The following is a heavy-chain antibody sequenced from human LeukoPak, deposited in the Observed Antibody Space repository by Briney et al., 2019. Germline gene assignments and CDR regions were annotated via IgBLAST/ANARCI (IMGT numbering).Heavy chain of an antibody. Sequence: PGGSLRLSCAASGFTFSDYWMHWVRQGPGKGLVWVSRIKTDGSETSYADSVKGRFTISRDNAKNTLYLRMNSLRAEDMALYYCARDIGRGYSYGPPPSLQQLVQNYAFDIWGQGTMVTVSS. D-gene: IGHD5-18*01. J-gene: IGHJ3*02. CDR3: ARDIGRGYSYGPPPSLQQLVQNYAFDI. CDR1: GFTFSDYW. V-gene: IGHV3-74*01. CDR2: IKTDGSET.